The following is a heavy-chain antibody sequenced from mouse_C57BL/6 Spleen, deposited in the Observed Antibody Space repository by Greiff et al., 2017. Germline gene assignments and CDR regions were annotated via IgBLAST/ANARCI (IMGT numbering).Heavy chain of an antibody. J-gene: IGHJ3*01. Sequence: QVQLQQPGAELVKPGASVKLSCKASGYTFTSYWMQWVKQRPGQGLEWIGEIDPSDSYTNYNQKFKGKATLTVDTSSSTAYMQLSSLTSEDSAVYDCERRGSSPWLAYWGQGTLVTVSA. CDR2: IDPSDSYT. D-gene: IGHD1-1*01. CDR3: ERRGSSPWLAY. CDR1: GYTFTSYW. V-gene: IGHV1-50*01.